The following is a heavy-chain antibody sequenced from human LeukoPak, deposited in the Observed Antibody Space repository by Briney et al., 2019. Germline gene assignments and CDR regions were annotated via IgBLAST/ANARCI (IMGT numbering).Heavy chain of an antibody. Sequence: SEALSLTCTVSGGSVSSGTYYWSWIRQSPGKGLEWIGYIHYSGPTNYSPFLRSRVTISLDTSKNQVSLKLSSVTAADTAIYYCARYNWNTWFDPWGQGTRVTISS. CDR3: ARYNWNTWFDP. D-gene: IGHD1/OR15-1a*01. V-gene: IGHV4-61*01. CDR1: GGSVSSGTYY. J-gene: IGHJ5*02. CDR2: IHYSGPT.